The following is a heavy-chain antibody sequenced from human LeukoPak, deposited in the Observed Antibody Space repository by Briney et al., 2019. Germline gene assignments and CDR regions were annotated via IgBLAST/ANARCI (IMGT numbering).Heavy chain of an antibody. CDR2: TSSSSSYI. J-gene: IGHJ6*02. Sequence: GSLRLSCAASGFTFSSYSMNWVRQAPGKGLEWVSSTSSSSSYIYYADSVKGRFTISRDNAKNSLYLQMNSLRAEDTAVYYCARDQYSSWDYDILTGNYYYYGMDVWGQGTTVTVSS. V-gene: IGHV3-21*01. D-gene: IGHD3-9*01. CDR1: GFTFSSYS. CDR3: ARDQYSSWDYDILTGNYYYYGMDV.